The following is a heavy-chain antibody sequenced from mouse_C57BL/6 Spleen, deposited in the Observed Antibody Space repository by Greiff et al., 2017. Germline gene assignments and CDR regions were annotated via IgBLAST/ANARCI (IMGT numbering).Heavy chain of an antibody. V-gene: IGHV1-15*01. CDR1: GYTFTDYE. D-gene: IGHD1-1*01. CDR2: IDPETGGT. Sequence: VQLQQSGAELVRPGASVTLSCKASGYTFTDYEMHWVKQTPVHGLEWIGAIDPETGGTAYNQKFKGKAILTADESSSTAYIELRSLTSEDSAVYYCTLYYGSSFDYWGRGTTLTVSS. J-gene: IGHJ2*01. CDR3: TLYYGSSFDY.